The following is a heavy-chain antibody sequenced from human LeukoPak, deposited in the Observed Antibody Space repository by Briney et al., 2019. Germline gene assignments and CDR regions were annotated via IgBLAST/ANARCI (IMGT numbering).Heavy chain of an antibody. CDR1: GGSFSGYY. D-gene: IGHD3-10*01. V-gene: IGHV4-34*01. J-gene: IGHJ5*02. Sequence: PSETLSLTCAVYGGSFSGYYWSWIRQPPGKGLEWIGEINHSGSTNYNPSLQSRVTMSVDTSKNEFSLKMSSVTAADTAVYYCTRDSGTTGEVKFDPWGQGTLVAVSS. CDR3: TRDSGTTGEVKFDP. CDR2: INHSGST.